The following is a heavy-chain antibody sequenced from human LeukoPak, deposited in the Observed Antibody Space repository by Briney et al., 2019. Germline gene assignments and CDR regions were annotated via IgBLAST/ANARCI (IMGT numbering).Heavy chain of an antibody. CDR1: GFTFSDYY. CDR2: IYDDGST. V-gene: IGHV3-66*02. D-gene: IGHD1-26*01. Sequence: PGGSLRLSCAASGFTFSDYYMSWIRQAPGKGLEWVSVIYDDGSTYYADSVKGRFTISRDNSKNTLYLQMNTLRAEDTAVYYCARGRGSYFYWGQGTLVTVSS. CDR3: ARGRGSYFY. J-gene: IGHJ4*02.